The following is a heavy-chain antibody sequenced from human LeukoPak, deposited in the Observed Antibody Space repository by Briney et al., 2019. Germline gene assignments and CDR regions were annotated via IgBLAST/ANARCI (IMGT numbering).Heavy chain of an antibody. V-gene: IGHV3-21*01. D-gene: IGHD2-2*01. CDR3: ARDALIPYCSSTSCWGGYYYYMDV. CDR2: ISRSSSYI. Sequence: PGGSLRLSCAASGFTFSSYSMNWVRQAPGKGLEWVSSISRSSSYIYYADSVKGRFTISRDNAKNSLYLQMNSLRAEDTAVYYCARDALIPYCSSTSCWGGYYYYMDVWGKGTTVTVSS. J-gene: IGHJ6*03. CDR1: GFTFSSYS.